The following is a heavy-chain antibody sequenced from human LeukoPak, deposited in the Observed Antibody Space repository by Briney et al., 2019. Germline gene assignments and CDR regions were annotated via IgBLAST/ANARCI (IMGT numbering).Heavy chain of an antibody. CDR1: GISFSRYT. V-gene: IGHV3-48*04. J-gene: IGHJ5*02. CDR3: AKDSRITIFGVVIRSWFDP. CDR2: IGSSGNSI. Sequence: GGSLRLSCAASGISFSRYTMNWVRQAPGKGLEWVPSIGSSGNSIYYGDSVKGRFTISRDNGKNSLYLQMNSLRAEDTAVYYCAKDSRITIFGVVIRSWFDPWGQGTLVTVSS. D-gene: IGHD3-3*01.